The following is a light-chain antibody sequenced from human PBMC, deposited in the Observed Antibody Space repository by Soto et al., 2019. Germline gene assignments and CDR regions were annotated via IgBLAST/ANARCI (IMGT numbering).Light chain of an antibody. V-gene: IGLV1-40*01. CDR2: GNS. CDR3: QSSDSSLSGFYV. Sequence: QSALTQPPSVSGAPGQRVTMSCTGSSSNIGAGYDVHWYQQLPGTAPKLLIYGNSNRPSGVPDRFSGSKSGTSASLAITGLQVEVEADYYCQSSDSSLSGFYVFGTGTKVTFL. J-gene: IGLJ1*01. CDR1: SSNIGAGYD.